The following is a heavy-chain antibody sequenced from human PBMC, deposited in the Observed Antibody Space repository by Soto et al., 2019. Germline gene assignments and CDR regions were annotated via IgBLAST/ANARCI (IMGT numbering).Heavy chain of an antibody. D-gene: IGHD6-6*01. CDR2: IYYSGST. J-gene: IGHJ4*02. V-gene: IGHV4-61*01. CDR1: GASVSSGSHY. Sequence: PSETLSLTCSVSGASVSSGSHYCSWIRQSPGKGLEWIGFIYYSGSTNYNPSLKSRVTISVDTSKNQFSLKVSSVTAADTAVYFCARDPLGYSCSNFFDQWGQGTLVTVSS. CDR3: ARDPLGYSCSNFFDQ.